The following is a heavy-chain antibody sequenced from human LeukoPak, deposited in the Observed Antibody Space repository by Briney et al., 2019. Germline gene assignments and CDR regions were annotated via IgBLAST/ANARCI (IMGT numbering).Heavy chain of an antibody. Sequence: PSETLSLTCTVSGGSISSSSYYWGWIRQPPGKGLEWIGSIYYSGSTYYNPSLKSRVTISVDTSKNQFSLKLSSVTAADTAVYYCARSKGEWELRAFDIWGQGTMVTVSS. CDR2: IYYSGST. CDR1: GGSISSSSYY. CDR3: ARSKGEWELRAFDI. V-gene: IGHV4-39*01. D-gene: IGHD1-26*01. J-gene: IGHJ3*02.